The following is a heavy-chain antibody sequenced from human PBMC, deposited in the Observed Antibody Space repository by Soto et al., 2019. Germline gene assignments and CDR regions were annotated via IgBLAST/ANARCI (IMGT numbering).Heavy chain of an antibody. V-gene: IGHV4-34*01. J-gene: IGHJ4*02. CDR3: ATSYGNAWYTY. CDR1: GGSFSGYY. CDR2: INHSGST. Sequence: SETLSLTCAVCGGSFSGYYWSWIRQPPGKGLEWIGEINHSGSTNYNPSLKSRLTISVDRSKNQFTLQLTSVTVADTAVYYCATSYGNAWYTYWGQGTQVTVSS. D-gene: IGHD6-13*01.